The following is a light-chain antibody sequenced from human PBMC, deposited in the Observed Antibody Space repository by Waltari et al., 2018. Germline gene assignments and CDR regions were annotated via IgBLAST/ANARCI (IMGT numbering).Light chain of an antibody. J-gene: IGLJ1*01. CDR2: EVT. Sequence: QSALTQPPSASGSPGQSVTISCTGTSSDVGAYNYVSWYQQFPGKAPKLIISEVTKRPSGVPVRVSGSKSGNPASLTVSWLQPEDEADYYCYSRAGTNYPYLSGTGTKLYVL. V-gene: IGLV2-8*01. CDR3: YSRAGTNYPYL. CDR1: SSDVGAYNY.